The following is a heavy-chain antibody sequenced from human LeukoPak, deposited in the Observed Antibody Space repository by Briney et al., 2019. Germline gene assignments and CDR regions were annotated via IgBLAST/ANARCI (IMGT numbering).Heavy chain of an antibody. CDR2: VYYSGTT. CDR3: ASWTYYYDSSGYLLAYFDY. Sequence: SETPSLTCTVSGGSISSYYWSWIRQPPGMGLEWIGFVYYSGTTNYNPSLKSRVTISVDTSKNQFSLKLSPVTAADTAVYYCASWTYYYDSSGYLLAYFDYWGQGTLVTVSS. D-gene: IGHD3-22*01. V-gene: IGHV4-59*12. CDR1: GGSISSYY. J-gene: IGHJ4*02.